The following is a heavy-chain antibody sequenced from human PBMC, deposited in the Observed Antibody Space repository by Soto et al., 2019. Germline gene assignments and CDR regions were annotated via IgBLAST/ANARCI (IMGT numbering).Heavy chain of an antibody. CDR2: ISSGSSTI. J-gene: IGHJ6*03. CDR3: AVDYYYMDV. Sequence: ESGGGLVQPGGSLRLSCAASGFSFTSYAMNWVRQAPGKGLEWVSYISSGSSTIYYAESVKGRFTISRDNAKKSLFLQMNSLRAEDTAVYYCAVDYYYMDVWGKGTTVTVSS. V-gene: IGHV3-48*01. CDR1: GFSFTSYA.